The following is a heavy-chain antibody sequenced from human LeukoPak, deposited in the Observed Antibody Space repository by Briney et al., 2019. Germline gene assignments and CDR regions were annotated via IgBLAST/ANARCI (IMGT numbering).Heavy chain of an antibody. D-gene: IGHD4-17*01. CDR3: ARADGYGDYDC. Sequence: ASVKVSCKASGYTFTGYYMHWVRQAPGQGLEWMGIINPSGGSTSYAQKFQGRVTVTRDTSTSPVYMELSSLRSEDTAVYYCARADGYGDYDCWGQGTLVPVSS. J-gene: IGHJ4*02. CDR2: INPSGGST. V-gene: IGHV1-46*01. CDR1: GYTFTGYY.